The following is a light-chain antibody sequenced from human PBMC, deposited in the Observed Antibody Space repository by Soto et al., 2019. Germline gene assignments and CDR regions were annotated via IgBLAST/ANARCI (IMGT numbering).Light chain of an antibody. J-gene: IGKJ1*01. CDR3: QQYNNWPQT. V-gene: IGKV3-15*01. CDR2: VAS. Sequence: EIVVTQSPATLSLSPGERATLSCRASQSVSRNLSWFQQKPGQSPRLLIYVASTRATGIPARFSGSGSGTEFTLTISSLQSEDFAVYYCQQYNNWPQTFGLGTKVDIK. CDR1: QSVSRN.